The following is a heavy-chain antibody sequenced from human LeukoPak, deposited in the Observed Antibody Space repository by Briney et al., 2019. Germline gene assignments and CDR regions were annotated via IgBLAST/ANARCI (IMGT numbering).Heavy chain of an antibody. V-gene: IGHV1-18*01. Sequence: ASVKVSCKASGYTFTSYGISWVRRAPGQGLEWMGWISAYNGNTNYAQKLQGRVTMTRDTSTSTVYMELSSLRSEDTAVYYCARDSNTMVRGVIIRTRFDPWGQGTLVTVSS. CDR1: GYTFTSYG. CDR2: ISAYNGNT. D-gene: IGHD3-10*01. CDR3: ARDSNTMVRGVIIRTRFDP. J-gene: IGHJ5*02.